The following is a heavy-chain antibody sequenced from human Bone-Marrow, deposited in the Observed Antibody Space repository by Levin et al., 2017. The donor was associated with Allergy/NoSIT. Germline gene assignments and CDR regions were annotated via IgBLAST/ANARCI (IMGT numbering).Heavy chain of an antibody. CDR1: GFTFSSYG. V-gene: IGHV3-33*01. CDR3: ARDGGSGYSPDY. D-gene: IGHD3-22*01. Sequence: PGGSLRLSCAASGFTFSSYGMHWVRQAPGKGLEWVAVIWYDGSNKYYADSVKGRFTISRDNSKNTLYLQMNSLRAEDTAVYYCARDGGSGYSPDYWGQGTLVTVSS. CDR2: IWYDGSNK. J-gene: IGHJ4*02.